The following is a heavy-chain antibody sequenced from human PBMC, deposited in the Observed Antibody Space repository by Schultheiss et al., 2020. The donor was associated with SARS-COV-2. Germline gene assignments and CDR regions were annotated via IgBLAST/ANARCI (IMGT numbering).Heavy chain of an antibody. Sequence: SQTLSLTCTVSGGSISSYYWSWIRQPPGKGLEWIGYIYYSGSTNYNPSLKSRVTISVDTSKNQFSLKLSAVTAADTAVYYCAAREGRYCSSTSCYWFDPWGKGTLVTVSS. V-gene: IGHV4-59*01. CDR1: GGSISSYY. D-gene: IGHD2-2*01. CDR2: IYYSGST. J-gene: IGHJ5*02. CDR3: AAREGRYCSSTSCYWFDP.